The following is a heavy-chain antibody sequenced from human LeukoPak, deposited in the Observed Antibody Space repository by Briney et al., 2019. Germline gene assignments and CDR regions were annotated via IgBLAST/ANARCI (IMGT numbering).Heavy chain of an antibody. CDR2: ISASGGGT. CDR3: AKNLLGSEAFSWYFDL. J-gene: IGHJ2*01. Sequence: GGSLRLSCAASGFTFSSGGMSWVRQAPGKGLEWVSSISASGGGTVYADSVKGRVTISRDNSKNTLYLQMHSLRAEDTAVYSCAKNLLGSEAFSWYFDLWGRGTLVTVSS. CDR1: GFTFSSGG. V-gene: IGHV3-23*01. D-gene: IGHD1-26*01.